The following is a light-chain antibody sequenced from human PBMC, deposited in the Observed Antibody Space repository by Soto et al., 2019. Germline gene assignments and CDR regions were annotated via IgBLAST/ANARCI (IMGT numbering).Light chain of an antibody. CDR3: SSYTSSSTSGYV. CDR2: DVS. V-gene: IGLV2-14*01. J-gene: IGLJ1*01. Sequence: QSVLTQPASVSGSPGQSITISCTGTSSDGGGYNYVSWYQQHPGKAPKLMIYDVSNRPSGVSNRFSGSKSGNTASLTISGLQAEDEADYYCSSYTSSSTSGYVFGTGTKVTVL. CDR1: SSDGGGYNY.